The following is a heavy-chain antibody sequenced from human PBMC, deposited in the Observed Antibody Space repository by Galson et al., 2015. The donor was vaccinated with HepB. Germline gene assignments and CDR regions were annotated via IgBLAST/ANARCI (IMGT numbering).Heavy chain of an antibody. Sequence: QSGAEVKKPGESLRISCKGSGYSFTSYWISWVRQMPGKDLEWMGRIDPSDSYTNYSPSFQGHVTISADKSISTAYLQWSSLKASDTAMYYCATTTVTTDPHYYYYGMDVWGQGTTVTVSS. D-gene: IGHD4-17*01. CDR2: IDPSDSYT. CDR1: GYSFTSYW. V-gene: IGHV5-10-1*01. CDR3: ATTTVTTDPHYYYYGMDV. J-gene: IGHJ6*02.